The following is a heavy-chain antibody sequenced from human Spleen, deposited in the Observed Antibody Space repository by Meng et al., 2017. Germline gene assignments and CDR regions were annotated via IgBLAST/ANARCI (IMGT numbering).Heavy chain of an antibody. D-gene: IGHD3-9*01. CDR2: VTPDGRIT. V-gene: IGHV3-74*01. CDR1: GFTFSGHW. J-gene: IGHJ1*01. Sequence: VQPVESGGGLVQPGGSLRLSCAASGFTFSGHWMHWVRQAPGKGLVWVSRVTPDGRITTYADFVKGRFTISRDNAKNTLYLQMNSLRAEDTAVYYCTNDRLNHWGQGTLVTVSS. CDR3: TNDRLNH.